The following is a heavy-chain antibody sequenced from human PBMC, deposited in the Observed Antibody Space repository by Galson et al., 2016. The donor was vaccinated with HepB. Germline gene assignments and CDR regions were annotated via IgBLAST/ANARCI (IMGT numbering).Heavy chain of an antibody. V-gene: IGHV3-53*01. J-gene: IGHJ4*02. Sequence: SLRLSCAASGFTVSSNNMDWVRQAPGKGLEWVSVFYSSGKTAYADSVEGRFTVSRDTSKNMLYLQMNSLRAEDTAIYYCVREVYGGALDYWGQGTLVSVSS. D-gene: IGHD4-23*01. CDR2: FYSSGKT. CDR3: VREVYGGALDY. CDR1: GFTVSSNN.